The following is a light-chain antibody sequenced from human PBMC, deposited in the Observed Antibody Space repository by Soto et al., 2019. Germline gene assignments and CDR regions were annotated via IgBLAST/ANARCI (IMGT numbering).Light chain of an antibody. CDR2: DAS. CDR1: QGISRW. V-gene: IGKV1-12*01. CDR3: QQANSFPIT. J-gene: IGKJ5*01. Sequence: SGSLGDRVTITCRASQGISRWLAWYQQKPGKAPKLLIYDASSLESGVPSRFSGRGSGTDFTLTISSLQPEDFATYYCQQANSFPITFGQGTRLEIK.